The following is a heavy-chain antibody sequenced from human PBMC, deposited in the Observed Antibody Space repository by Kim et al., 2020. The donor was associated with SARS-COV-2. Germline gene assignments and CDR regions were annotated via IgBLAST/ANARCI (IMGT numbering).Heavy chain of an antibody. D-gene: IGHD2-15*01. CDR1: GGSFSGYY. Sequence: SETLSLTCAVYGGSFSGYYWSWIRQPPGKGLEWIGEINHSGSTNYNPSLKSRVTISVDTSKNQFSLKLSSVTAADTAVYYCARGDIVVVVAATSSWFDPWGQGTLVTVSS. J-gene: IGHJ5*02. CDR2: INHSGST. CDR3: ARGDIVVVVAATSSWFDP. V-gene: IGHV4-34*01.